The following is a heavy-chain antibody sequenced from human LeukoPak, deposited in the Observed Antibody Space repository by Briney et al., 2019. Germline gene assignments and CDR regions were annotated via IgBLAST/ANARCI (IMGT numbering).Heavy chain of an antibody. CDR1: GYSYTSYW. D-gene: IGHD6-6*01. Sequence: GESLKISCKGSGYSYTSYWIAWVRQMPGKGLEWMGIIFPGDSDTTYSPSFQGQVTISADKSISTAYLQWSSLRASDTAMYYCARQGGIAARPSYYYYYYMDVWGKGTTVTVSS. CDR3: ARQGGIAARPSYYYYYYMDV. J-gene: IGHJ6*03. V-gene: IGHV5-51*01. CDR2: IFPGDSDT.